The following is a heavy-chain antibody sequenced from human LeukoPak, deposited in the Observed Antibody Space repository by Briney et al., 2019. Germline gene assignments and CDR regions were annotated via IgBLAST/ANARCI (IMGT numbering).Heavy chain of an antibody. D-gene: IGHD6-13*01. CDR3: ASGPYPAAGTDHQFDY. CDR1: GASISSYY. V-gene: IGHV4-59*01. J-gene: IGHJ4*02. Sequence: SETLSLTCTVSGASISSYYWSWIRQPPGKGLEWIGYIFYSGSTLYNPTLQSRVTISVDTSKNQFSLKLTSVTAADTAVYYCASGPYPAAGTDHQFDYWGQGTLVTVSS. CDR2: IFYSGST.